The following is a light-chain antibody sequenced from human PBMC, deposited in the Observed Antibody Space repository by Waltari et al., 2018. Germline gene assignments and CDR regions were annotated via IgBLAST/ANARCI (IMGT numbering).Light chain of an antibody. J-gene: IGKJ4*01. CDR1: QGISSF. V-gene: IGKV1-9*01. CDR2: AAS. Sequence: QLTQSPSSLSASVGDRVTITCRASQGISSFLAWYQQKAGKDPKLLIYAASTLQSGVPSRFSGSGSGTDFTLTISSLQPEDFATYYCQQLNSYPPTFGGGTKVEIK. CDR3: QQLNSYPPT.